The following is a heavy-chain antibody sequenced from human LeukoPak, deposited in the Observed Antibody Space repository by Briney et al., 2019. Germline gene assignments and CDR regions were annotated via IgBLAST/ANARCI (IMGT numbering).Heavy chain of an antibody. CDR2: INHSGST. J-gene: IGHJ5*02. V-gene: IGHV4-34*01. Sequence: SETLSLTCAVSGGSFSGYDWSWVRQPPGKGLEWIGEINHSGSTDYNPSLKSRLTISVDTSKTEFSLKLSSVTAADAAVYYCARDGRDGYTYWFVPWGQGTLVTVSS. CDR3: ARDGRDGYTYWFVP. CDR1: GGSFSGYD. D-gene: IGHD5-24*01.